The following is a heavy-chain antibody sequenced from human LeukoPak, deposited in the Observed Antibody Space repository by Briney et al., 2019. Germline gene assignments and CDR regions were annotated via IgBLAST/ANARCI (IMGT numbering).Heavy chain of an antibody. V-gene: IGHV1-18*01. CDR3: ARQVLTMVRGVQYFDY. Sequence: ASVKVSCKASGGTFSSYAISWVRQAPGQGLEWMGGISAYNGNTNYAQKLQGRVTMTTDTSTSTAYMELRSLRSDDTAVYYCARQVLTMVRGVQYFDYWGQGTLVTVSS. CDR2: ISAYNGNT. J-gene: IGHJ4*02. CDR1: GGTFSSYA. D-gene: IGHD3-10*01.